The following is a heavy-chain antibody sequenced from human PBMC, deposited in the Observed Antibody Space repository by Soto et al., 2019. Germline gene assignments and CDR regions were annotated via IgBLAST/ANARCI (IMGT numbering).Heavy chain of an antibody. CDR2: IYHSGST. Sequence: SETLSLTCPLSCYSIISGYYWGWIRQPPGKGLEWIGSIYHSGSTYYSPSLKSRVTISIDQSKNQFSLKLSSVTAADTAVYYCARGLEFYGMDVWGQGTTVTVSS. D-gene: IGHD3-3*01. CDR3: ARGLEFYGMDV. V-gene: IGHV4-38-2*02. J-gene: IGHJ6*02. CDR1: CYSIISGYY.